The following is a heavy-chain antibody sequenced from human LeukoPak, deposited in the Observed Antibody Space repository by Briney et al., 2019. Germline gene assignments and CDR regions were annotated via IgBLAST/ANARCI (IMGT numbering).Heavy chain of an antibody. D-gene: IGHD2-15*01. CDR2: TYYRSKWYD. Sequence: SQTLSLTCAISGDSVSRNMSAGNWIRQSPSRGLEWLGRTYYRSKWYDDYAVSVKSRVTINADTSKNQVSLHLNSVTPEDTAVYYCARGDCSGGICNRDSAFDTWGRGTMATVSS. V-gene: IGHV6-1*01. CDR1: GDSVSRNMSA. CDR3: ARGDCSGGICNRDSAFDT. J-gene: IGHJ3*02.